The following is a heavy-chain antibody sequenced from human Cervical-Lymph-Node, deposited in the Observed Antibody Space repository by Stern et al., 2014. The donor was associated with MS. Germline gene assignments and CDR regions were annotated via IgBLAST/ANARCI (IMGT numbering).Heavy chain of an antibody. Sequence: VQLVESGAEVKKPGSSVTVSCKASGGTFNTYALNWVRQAPGQGLEWMGGITPLFCIPNYGQKFQGRVTITADESTNTVNMELSSLRSEDTALYYCARGSSSSRYYDTNGFPYYFEYWGQGTLVTVSS. V-gene: IGHV1-69*01. J-gene: IGHJ4*02. CDR2: ITPLFCIP. D-gene: IGHD3-22*01. CDR3: ARGSSSSRYYDTNGFPYYFEY. CDR1: GGTFNTYA.